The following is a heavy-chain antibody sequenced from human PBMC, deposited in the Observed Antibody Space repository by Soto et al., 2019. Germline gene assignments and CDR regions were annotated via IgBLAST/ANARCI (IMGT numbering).Heavy chain of an antibody. V-gene: IGHV3-23*01. CDR3: AKVRVGIAVDFDY. Sequence: GGALRLSCAASGFTFSNSAMTWVRQAPAKGLEWVSTIRDSDSGGSTFYADSVKGSSTISRDDSKNTLYLQMSSLRAEDTAMYYCAKVRVGIAVDFDYWGQGALVTAPQ. CDR1: GFTFSNSA. CDR2: IRDSDSGGST. D-gene: IGHD2-15*01. J-gene: IGHJ4*02.